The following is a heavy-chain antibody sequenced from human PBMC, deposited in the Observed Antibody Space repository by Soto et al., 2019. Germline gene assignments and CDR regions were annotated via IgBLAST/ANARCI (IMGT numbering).Heavy chain of an antibody. V-gene: IGHV1-69*13. CDR1: GGPFSSYA. CDR2: IIPIFGTS. D-gene: IGHD3-10*01. Sequence: GGSVKVCFKAYGGPFSSYAVSLVRRAPGQGLEWMGGIIPIFGTSNYAQKFQGRVTITADESTSTAYMELSSLRSEDTAVYYCARGKGASDAFDIWGKGTMVTVS. CDR3: ARGKGASDAFDI. J-gene: IGHJ3*02.